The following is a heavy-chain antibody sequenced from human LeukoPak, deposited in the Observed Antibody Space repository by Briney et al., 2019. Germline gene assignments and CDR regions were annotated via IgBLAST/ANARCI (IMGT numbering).Heavy chain of an antibody. CDR3: AKSTDYYDTSGLDY. J-gene: IGHJ4*02. Sequence: GGSLRLSCAASGFTFSSYAMSWVRQAPGKGLQWVSGISGSGDGTHYADSVKGRFTISRDNSNNTLFLQMNSLRAEDTAVYYCAKSTDYYDTSGLDYWGQGTLVTVSS. D-gene: IGHD3-22*01. V-gene: IGHV3-23*01. CDR1: GFTFSSYA. CDR2: ISGSGDGT.